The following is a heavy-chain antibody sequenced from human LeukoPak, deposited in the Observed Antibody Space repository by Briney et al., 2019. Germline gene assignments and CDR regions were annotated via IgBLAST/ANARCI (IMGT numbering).Heavy chain of an antibody. CDR3: AKGGSSYYYYMDV. CDR1: GFTFNNYW. V-gene: IGHV3-74*01. D-gene: IGHD2-2*01. CDR2: INGDGSVT. J-gene: IGHJ6*03. Sequence: GGSLRLSCAASGFTFNNYWMHWVRQAPGKGPVWIAHINGDGSVTGYADSVKGRFTISRDNSKNTLYLQMNSLRAEDTAVYYCAKGGSSYYYYMDVWGKGTTVTVSS.